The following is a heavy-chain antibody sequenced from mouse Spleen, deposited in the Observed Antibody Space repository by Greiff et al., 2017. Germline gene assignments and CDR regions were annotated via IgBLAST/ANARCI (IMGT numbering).Heavy chain of an antibody. V-gene: IGHV1-81*01. Sequence: QVQLQQSGAELARPGASVKLSCKASGYTFTSYGISWVKQRTGQGLEWIGEIYPRSGNTYYNEKFKGKATLTADKSSSTAYMELRSLTSEDSAVYFCARSEDGSGYWGQGTTLTVSS. CDR1: GYTFTSYG. J-gene: IGHJ2*01. CDR3: ARSEDGSGY. D-gene: IGHD2-3*01. CDR2: IYPRSGNT.